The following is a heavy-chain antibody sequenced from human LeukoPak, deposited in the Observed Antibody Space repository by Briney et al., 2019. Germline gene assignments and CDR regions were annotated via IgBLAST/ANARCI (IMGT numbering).Heavy chain of an antibody. CDR1: GYTLTELS. Sequence: ASVKVSCKVSGYTLTELSMHWVRQAPGKGLEWMGGFDPEDGKTIYAQKFQGRVTMTEDTSTDTAYMELSSLRSEDTAVYYCATDDAMVRGVGDYGMDVWGKGTTVTVSS. J-gene: IGHJ6*04. D-gene: IGHD3-10*01. V-gene: IGHV1-24*01. CDR3: ATDDAMVRGVGDYGMDV. CDR2: FDPEDGKT.